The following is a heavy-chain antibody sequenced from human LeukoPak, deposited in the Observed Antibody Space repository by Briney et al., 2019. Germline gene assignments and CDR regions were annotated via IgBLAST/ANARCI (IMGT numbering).Heavy chain of an antibody. V-gene: IGHV4-4*09. Sequence: SETLSLTRSVSGASISSDYWSWIRQPPGKGLEWSGNIYSSGTTKYNPSLRSRATISGDTSKNQFSLKLSSVTAADTAVYYCARHFPYCGGDCPYYYMDVWGKGTTVTVSS. J-gene: IGHJ6*03. CDR2: IYSSGTT. CDR1: GASISSDY. CDR3: ARHFPYCGGDCPYYYMDV. D-gene: IGHD2-21*02.